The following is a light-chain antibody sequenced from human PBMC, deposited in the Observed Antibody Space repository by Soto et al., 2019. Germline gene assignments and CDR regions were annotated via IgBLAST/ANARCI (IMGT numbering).Light chain of an antibody. J-gene: IGKJ2*01. CDR2: GAS. Sequence: EIVMTQSPATLSVSPGERATLSCRASQSVNNNLAWYQQKPGQAPRLLIYGASTRATGIPARFSGSGSGTEFTLTISSLQSEDFGFYYCQQYNNWPPMYTFGQGTKLEIK. CDR1: QSVNNN. V-gene: IGKV3-15*01. CDR3: QQYNNWPPMYT.